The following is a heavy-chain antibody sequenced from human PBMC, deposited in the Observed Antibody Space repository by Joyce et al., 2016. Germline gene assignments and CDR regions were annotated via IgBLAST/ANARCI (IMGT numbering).Heavy chain of an antibody. D-gene: IGHD3-9*01. Sequence: QVQLVQSGAEVKKPGASVKVSCKASGDTFTSYDINWVREATGQGLEWMGWMNPTSANTGYAQKFLGRVTMTRNTSITTAYMELSSLTSEDTAVYYCRVLRYFDCVPEGYDMDVWGQGTTVTVSS. CDR3: RVLRYFDCVPEGYDMDV. CDR1: GDTFTSYD. CDR2: MNPTSANT. V-gene: IGHV1-8*01. J-gene: IGHJ6*02.